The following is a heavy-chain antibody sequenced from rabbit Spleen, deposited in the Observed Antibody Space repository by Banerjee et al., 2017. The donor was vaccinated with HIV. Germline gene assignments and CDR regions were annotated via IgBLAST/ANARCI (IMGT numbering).Heavy chain of an antibody. CDR2: IYGGDNGST. CDR3: ARDGAGGSYFAL. D-gene: IGHD8-1*01. V-gene: IGHV1S45*01. J-gene: IGHJ4*01. Sequence: QEQLEESGGDLVKPEGSLTLTCTASGFYFSSSYWISWVRQAPGKGLEWIAGIYGGDNGSTYYASWAKGRFTVSKTSSTTVTLQMTSLTAADTATYFCARDGAGGSYFALWGPGTLVTVS. CDR1: GFYFSSSYW.